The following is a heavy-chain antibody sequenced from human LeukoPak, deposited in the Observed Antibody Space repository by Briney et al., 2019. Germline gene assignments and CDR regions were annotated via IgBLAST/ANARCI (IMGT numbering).Heavy chain of an antibody. D-gene: IGHD6-13*01. J-gene: IGHJ4*02. Sequence: GGSLRLSCAASGFTFSSYGMNWVRQAPGKGLEWVSSISSSSSYIYSADSVKGRFTISRDDAKNSLYLQMNSLRAEDTAVYYCAKGGSSWARFDYWGQGTLVTVSS. CDR1: GFTFSSYG. V-gene: IGHV3-21*04. CDR2: ISSSSSYI. CDR3: AKGGSSWARFDY.